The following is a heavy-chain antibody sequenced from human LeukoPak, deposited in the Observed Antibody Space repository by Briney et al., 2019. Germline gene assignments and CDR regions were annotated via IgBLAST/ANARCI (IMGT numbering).Heavy chain of an antibody. CDR1: GFTFSSYA. D-gene: IGHD1-14*01. V-gene: IGHV3-23*01. J-gene: IGHJ4*02. Sequence: QPGGSLRLSCAASGFTFSSYAMSWVRQAPGKGLEWVSAITGSGGSTYYADSVKGRFTVSRDNPRNTLYLQMNSLRAEDTAVYYCGKDEQGFGMQTSHWGQGTLVTVSS. CDR2: ITGSGGST. CDR3: GKDEQGFGMQTSH.